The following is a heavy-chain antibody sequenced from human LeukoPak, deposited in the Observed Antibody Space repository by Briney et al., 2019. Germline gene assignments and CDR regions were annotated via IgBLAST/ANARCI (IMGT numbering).Heavy chain of an antibody. D-gene: IGHD3-22*01. CDR1: GFTLSNYW. V-gene: IGHV3-74*01. Sequence: GGSLRLSCAASGFTLSNYWMHWVRQAPGKGLVWVSRINSDGINTSYADSVKGRFTISRDNAKNTLNLQMNSLRAEDTAVYYCARDLGQYYDTSDNWFDPWGQGTLVTVPS. CDR3: ARDLGQYYDTSDNWFDP. CDR2: INSDGINT. J-gene: IGHJ5*02.